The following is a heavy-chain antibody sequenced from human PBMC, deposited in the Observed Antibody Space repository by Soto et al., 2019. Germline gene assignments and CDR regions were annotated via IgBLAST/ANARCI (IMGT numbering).Heavy chain of an antibody. V-gene: IGHV1-58*01. CDR2: IVVGSGNT. Sequence: ASVKVSCKASGFTFTSSAVQWVRQARGQRLEWIGWIVVGSGNTNYAQKFQERVTITRDMSTSTAYMELSSLRSEDTAVYYYAADGASSSSSQYVFDYWGQGTLVTVSS. CDR1: GFTFTSSA. J-gene: IGHJ4*02. D-gene: IGHD6-6*01. CDR3: AADGASSSSSQYVFDY.